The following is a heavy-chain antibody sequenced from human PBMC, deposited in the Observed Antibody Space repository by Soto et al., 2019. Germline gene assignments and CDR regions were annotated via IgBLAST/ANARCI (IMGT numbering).Heavy chain of an antibody. CDR1: GGSISSSNW. Sequence: SETLSLTCAVSGGSISSSNWWSWVRQPPGKGLEWIGEIYHSGSTNYNPSLKSRVTISVDKSKNQFSLKLSSVTAADTAVYYCARVPIAAAGKRRYYYYGMDVWGQGTTVTVS. D-gene: IGHD6-13*01. CDR3: ARVPIAAAGKRRYYYYGMDV. V-gene: IGHV4-4*02. CDR2: IYHSGST. J-gene: IGHJ6*02.